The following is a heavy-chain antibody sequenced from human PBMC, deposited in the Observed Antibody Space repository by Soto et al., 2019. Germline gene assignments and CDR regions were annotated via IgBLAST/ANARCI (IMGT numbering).Heavy chain of an antibody. CDR3: AKLQHNSFYYVMDV. J-gene: IGHJ6*04. V-gene: IGHV3-23*01. Sequence: GGCLRLACAASGFSVSSSAMRGVLRAPGQGLEWVSSITYTGNTHYSDSVKGRFTISRDNSKNTLYLQMDSLRAEDTAVYYCAKLQHNSFYYVMDVCGEGTTVTVSS. CDR2: ITYTGNT. CDR1: GFSVSSSA.